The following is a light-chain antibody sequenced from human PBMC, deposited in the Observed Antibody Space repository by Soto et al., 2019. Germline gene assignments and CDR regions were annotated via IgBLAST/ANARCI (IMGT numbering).Light chain of an antibody. Sequence: QSALTQPPSASGSPGQSVTISCTGTSSDVGGYNYVSWYQQHPGKAPKLIIYEVSKRPSGVPDRFSGSKSGNTASLTVSGLQAEDEADYYCSSYAGSSHYVFGTGTQLTVL. CDR3: SSYAGSSHYV. CDR1: SSDVGGYNY. J-gene: IGLJ1*01. V-gene: IGLV2-8*01. CDR2: EVS.